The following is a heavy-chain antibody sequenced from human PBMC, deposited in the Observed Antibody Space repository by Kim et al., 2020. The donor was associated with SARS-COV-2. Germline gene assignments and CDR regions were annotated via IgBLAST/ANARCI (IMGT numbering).Heavy chain of an antibody. CDR3: AKMYREWFGELLYENGGSEFDY. Sequence: GGSLRLSCAASGFTFSSYAMSWVRQAPGKGLEWVSVIYSGGSSTYYADSVKGRFTISRDNSKNTLYLQMNSLRAEDTAVYYCAKMYREWFGELLYENGGSEFDYWGRGTLVTVSS. CDR2: IYSGGSST. J-gene: IGHJ4*02. V-gene: IGHV3-23*03. CDR1: GFTFSSYA. D-gene: IGHD3-10*01.